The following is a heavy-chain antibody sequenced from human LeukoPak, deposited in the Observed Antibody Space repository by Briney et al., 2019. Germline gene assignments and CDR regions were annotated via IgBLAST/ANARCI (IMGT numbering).Heavy chain of an antibody. D-gene: IGHD3-10*01. J-gene: IGHJ3*02. CDR3: ARDLLWFGELPGAFDI. Sequence: ASVKVSCKASGYTFTSYGISWVRQAPGQGLEWMGWISAYNGNTNYAQKLQGRVTMTTDTSTSTAYMELRSLRSDYTAVYYCARDLLWFGELPGAFDIWGQGTMVTVSS. CDR2: ISAYNGNT. V-gene: IGHV1-18*01. CDR1: GYTFTSYG.